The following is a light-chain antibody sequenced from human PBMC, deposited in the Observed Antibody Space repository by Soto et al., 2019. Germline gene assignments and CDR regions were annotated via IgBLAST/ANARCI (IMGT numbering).Light chain of an antibody. V-gene: IGKV3D-15*01. J-gene: IGKJ1*01. Sequence: EIVLTQSPATLSLSPGERASLSCRASQSVKSSYLAWHQQTPGQAPRLLLYGVSNRATGIPDRFNASGSGTEFTLTISSLQSEDFAVYYCQQYNNWPPATFGQGTKVDI. CDR1: QSVKSS. CDR2: GVS. CDR3: QQYNNWPPAT.